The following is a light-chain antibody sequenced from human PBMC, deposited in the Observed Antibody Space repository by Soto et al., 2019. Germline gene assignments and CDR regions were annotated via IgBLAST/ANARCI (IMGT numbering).Light chain of an antibody. J-gene: IGKJ4*01. CDR2: KAS. Sequence: DIQMTQSPGARSESVGEGATITCLASQSISSWLAWYQQKPGKAPKLLIYKASSLESGVPSRFSGSGSGTDFTLTISSLQPEDFAIYYCQKANSFPLTFGGGTKVDIK. V-gene: IGKV1-5*03. CDR1: QSISSW. CDR3: QKANSFPLT.